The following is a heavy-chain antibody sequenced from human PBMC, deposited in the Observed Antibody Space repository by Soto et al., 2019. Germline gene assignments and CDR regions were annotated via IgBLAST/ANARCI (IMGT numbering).Heavy chain of an antibody. D-gene: IGHD5-12*01. Sequence: EVQLVESGGGLVRPGLSLRLSCAGSGFDFNTYTLNWVRQAPGKGLDRIASIAGPTADIYYAGSVRGRCTISRDNGKNSLSLQINSLRAEDTGVYYCARTRRGYDYAHSFDFWGLGTLVTVSS. CDR1: GFDFNTYT. J-gene: IGHJ4*02. CDR3: ARTRRGYDYAHSFDF. V-gene: IGHV3-21*02. CDR2: IAGPTADI.